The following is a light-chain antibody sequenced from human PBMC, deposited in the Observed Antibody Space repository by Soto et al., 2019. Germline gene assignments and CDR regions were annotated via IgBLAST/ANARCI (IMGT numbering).Light chain of an antibody. CDR3: CSYAGSSTYV. CDR2: EVS. CDR1: SSDVGSYNL. V-gene: IGLV2-23*02. Sequence: QSALTQPASVSGSPGQSITISCTGTSSDVGSYNLVSWYQQHPGKAPKLMIYEVSKQPSGVSNRFSGSKSGNTASLTISGLQAEDEADYYCCSYAGSSTYVFGTGTKATVL. J-gene: IGLJ1*01.